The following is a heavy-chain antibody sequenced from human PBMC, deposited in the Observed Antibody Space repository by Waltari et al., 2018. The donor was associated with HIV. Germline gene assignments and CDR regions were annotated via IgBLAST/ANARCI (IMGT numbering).Heavy chain of an antibody. J-gene: IGHJ4*02. CDR3: VREGDRVAGRFDS. CDR1: GDSVSSNSVA. Sequence: QVRLQQSGPGLVKPSQSLSITCVISGDSVSSNSVAWNWIRQSPLRGLEWLGRTYFRCRWYKDYGVSMKPRLMMNADTTKNQFSLQLTSVIPEDTATYFGVREGDRVAGRFDSWGQGILVTVS. CDR2: TYFRCRWYK. D-gene: IGHD6-19*01. V-gene: IGHV6-1*01.